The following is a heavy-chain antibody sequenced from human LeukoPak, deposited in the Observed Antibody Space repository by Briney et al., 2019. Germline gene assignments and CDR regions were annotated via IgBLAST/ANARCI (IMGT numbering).Heavy chain of an antibody. V-gene: IGHV3-11*01. CDR3: AKDAKYSSSWGDFDY. J-gene: IGHJ4*02. D-gene: IGHD6-13*01. CDR1: GFTFSDHY. Sequence: GGSLRLSCAASGFTFSDHYMSWIRQAPGKGLEWISYISISGTPIYYADSVKGRFTISRDNAKNSLYLQMNSLRAEDTAVYYCAKDAKYSSSWGDFDYWGQGTLVTVSS. CDR2: ISISGTPI.